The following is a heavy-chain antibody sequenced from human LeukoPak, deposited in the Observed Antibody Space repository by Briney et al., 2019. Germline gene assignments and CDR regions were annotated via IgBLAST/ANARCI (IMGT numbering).Heavy chain of an antibody. CDR2: ISGSGGST. CDR3: ARKGPYCGGDCYGY. V-gene: IGHV3-23*01. D-gene: IGHD2-21*01. CDR1: GFTFTTYA. J-gene: IGHJ4*02. Sequence: GGSLRLSCAASGFTFTTYAMNWVRQAPGKGLEWVSTISGSGGSTYYADSVKGRFTISRDNSKNTLSLQRNSLRAEDTAVYYCARKGPYCGGDCYGYWGQGTLVTVSS.